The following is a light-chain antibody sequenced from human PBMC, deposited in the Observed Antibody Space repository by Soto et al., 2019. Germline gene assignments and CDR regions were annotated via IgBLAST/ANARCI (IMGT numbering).Light chain of an antibody. J-gene: IGKJ5*01. V-gene: IGKV3-11*01. CDR2: DAS. CDR3: QQRNNWPPIT. Sequence: EIVLTQSPATLSLSPGERATLSCRASQSVSRYLAWYQQKPGQAPRLLIYDASNRDAGAPARFSGSGSGTDLTLTISSREPEDFAVYYCQQRNNWPPITFGQGTRLEIK. CDR1: QSVSRY.